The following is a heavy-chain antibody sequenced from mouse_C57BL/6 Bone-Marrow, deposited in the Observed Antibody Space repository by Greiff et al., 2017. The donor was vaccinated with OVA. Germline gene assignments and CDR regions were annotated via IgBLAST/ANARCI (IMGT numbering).Heavy chain of an antibody. D-gene: IGHD1-1*01. CDR1: GYAFTNYL. CDR3: ARSKGYYGSSYPDY. CDR2: INPGSGGT. J-gene: IGHJ2*01. V-gene: IGHV1-54*01. Sequence: QVQLKQSGAELVRPGTSVKVSCKASGYAFTNYLIEWVKQRPGQGLEWIGVINPGSGGTNYNEKFKGKATLTADKSSSTAYMQLSSLTSEDSAVYFCARSKGYYGSSYPDYWGQGTTLTVSS.